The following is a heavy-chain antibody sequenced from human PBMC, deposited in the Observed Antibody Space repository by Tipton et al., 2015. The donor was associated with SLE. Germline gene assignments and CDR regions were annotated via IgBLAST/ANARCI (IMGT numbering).Heavy chain of an antibody. CDR1: GFTFSSYS. J-gene: IGHJ3*02. D-gene: IGHD6-6*01. CDR3: ARDRLEYSSSSDAFDI. Sequence: SLRLSCAASGFTFSSYSMNWVRQAPGKGLEWVSYISSSSSYTNYADSVKGRFTISRDNAKNSLYLQMNSLRAEDTAVYYCARDRLEYSSSSDAFDIWGQGTMVTVSS. CDR2: ISSSSSYT. V-gene: IGHV3-21*05.